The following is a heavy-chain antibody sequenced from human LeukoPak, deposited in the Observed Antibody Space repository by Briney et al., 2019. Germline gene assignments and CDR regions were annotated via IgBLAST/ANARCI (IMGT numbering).Heavy chain of an antibody. CDR3: ARDARTVVPTVTFTVFPYYYMDV. D-gene: IGHD4-11*01. CDR1: GGSISSYY. J-gene: IGHJ6*03. CDR2: IYTSGST. V-gene: IGHV4-4*07. Sequence: SETLSLTCTVSGGSISSYYWSWIRQPAGKGLEWIGRIYTSGSTNYNPSLKSRVTMSVDTSKNQFSLKLSSVTAADTAVYYCARDARTVVPTVTFTVFPYYYMDVWGKGTTVTVSS.